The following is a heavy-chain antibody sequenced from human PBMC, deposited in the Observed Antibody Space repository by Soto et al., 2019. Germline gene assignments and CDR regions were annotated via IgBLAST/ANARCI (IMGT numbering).Heavy chain of an antibody. CDR2: INPNSGGT. V-gene: IGHV1-2*04. CDR3: ARAADYYNSRRYYLYHGMDV. D-gene: IGHD3-22*01. J-gene: IGHJ6*01. CDR1: GYGIASCD. Sequence: PVEPSSKACGYGIASCDRWWVRPATRQVLEWMGWINPNSGGTNYAQKFQGWVTMTRDTSISTAYMELSRLRSDDTAVYYCARAADYYNSRRYYLYHGMDV.